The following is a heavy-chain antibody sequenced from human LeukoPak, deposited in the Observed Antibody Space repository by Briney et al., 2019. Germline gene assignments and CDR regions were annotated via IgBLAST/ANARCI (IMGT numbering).Heavy chain of an antibody. CDR1: GGSISSYY. Sequence: KTSETLSLXCTVSGGSISSYYWSWIRQPPGKGLEWIGYIYYSGSTNYNPSLKSRVTISVDTSKNQFSLKLSSVTAADTAVYYCAREEYSSSFDYWGQGTLVTVSS. CDR3: AREEYSSSFDY. D-gene: IGHD6-6*01. V-gene: IGHV4-59*01. CDR2: IYYSGST. J-gene: IGHJ4*02.